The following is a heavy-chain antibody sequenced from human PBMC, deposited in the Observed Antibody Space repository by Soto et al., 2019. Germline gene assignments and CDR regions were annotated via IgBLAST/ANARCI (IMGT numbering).Heavy chain of an antibody. J-gene: IGHJ6*02. Sequence: SVKVSCKASGYTFTNYGISWVRQAPGQGLEWMGGIIAIFGTANYAQKFQGRVTITADESTSTAYMELSSLRSEDTAVYYCARDVNVDIVAYYYYGMDVWGQGTTVTVSS. CDR1: GYTFTNYG. CDR3: ARDVNVDIVAYYYYGMDV. D-gene: IGHD5-12*01. V-gene: IGHV1-69*13. CDR2: IIAIFGTA.